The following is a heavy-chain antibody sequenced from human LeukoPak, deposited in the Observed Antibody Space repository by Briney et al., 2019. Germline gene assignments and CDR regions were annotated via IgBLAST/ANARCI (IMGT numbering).Heavy chain of an antibody. V-gene: IGHV1-3*01. Sequence: ASVKVSCKASGYTFTTYAMHWVRQAPGQRLECLGWINAGNGNTKYSQKFQSRVTITRVTSASTAYMELSSLRSEDTAVYYCARDPIGSRWPYYFDYWGQGTLVTVSS. CDR2: INAGNGNT. CDR3: ARDPIGSRWPYYFDY. D-gene: IGHD6-13*01. CDR1: GYTFTTYA. J-gene: IGHJ4*02.